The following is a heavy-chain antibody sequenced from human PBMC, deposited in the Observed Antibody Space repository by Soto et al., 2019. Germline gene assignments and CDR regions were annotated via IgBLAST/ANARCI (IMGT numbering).Heavy chain of an antibody. CDR2: ISYDGRNK. J-gene: IGHJ4*02. D-gene: IGHD6-13*01. CDR3: AKSSDSSSWGGGDY. CDR1: GFTFSSYG. V-gene: IGHV3-30*18. Sequence: ESGGGVVQPGRSLRLSCAASGFTFSSYGMHWVRQAPGKGLEWVAVISYDGRNKNYADSVKGRFTISRDNSKNTLFLQMNSLRAEDTAVYYCAKSSDSSSWGGGDYWGQGTLVSVSS.